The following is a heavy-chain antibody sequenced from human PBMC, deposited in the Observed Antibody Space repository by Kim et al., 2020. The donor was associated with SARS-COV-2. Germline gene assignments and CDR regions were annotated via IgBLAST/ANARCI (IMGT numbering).Heavy chain of an antibody. D-gene: IGHD5-18*01. CDR3: ARGSGSFGSYYYGMDV. CDR2: TYYSGST. V-gene: IGHV4-31*03. CDR1: GGSISRGGYY. Sequence: SETLSLTCTVSGGSISRGGYYWSWIRQHPGKGLEWIGYTYYSGSTYYNPSLKSRLTRSLDTSKNHFSLKLSSVTAADTAVYYCARGSGSFGSYYYGMDVWGQGTTVTVSS. J-gene: IGHJ6*02.